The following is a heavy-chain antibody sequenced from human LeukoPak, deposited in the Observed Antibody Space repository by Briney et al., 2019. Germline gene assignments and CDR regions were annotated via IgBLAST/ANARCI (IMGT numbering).Heavy chain of an antibody. CDR2: ISGSGGGT. J-gene: IGHJ4*02. Sequence: GGSLRLSCAASGFTFSIYAMSWVRQAPGKGLEWVSAISGSGGGTYYADSVKGRFTISRDNSKNTLFLQMTSPRAEDTAVYYCAKAPFTVTFYFDYWGQGTLVTVSS. V-gene: IGHV3-23*01. CDR1: GFTFSIYA. CDR3: AKAPFTVTFYFDY. D-gene: IGHD4-17*01.